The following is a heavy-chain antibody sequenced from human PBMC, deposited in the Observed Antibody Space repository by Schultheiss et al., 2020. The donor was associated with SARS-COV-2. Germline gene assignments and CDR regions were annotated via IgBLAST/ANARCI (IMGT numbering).Heavy chain of an antibody. CDR3: ARLSVAGQGLDY. V-gene: IGHV4-34*01. Sequence: SQTLSLTCTVSGGSISSYYWSWIRQPAGKGLEWIGEINHSGSTNYNPSLKSRVTISVDTSKNQFSLKLSSVTAADTAVYYCARLSVAGQGLDYWGQGTLVTVSS. CDR1: GGSISSYY. J-gene: IGHJ4*02. D-gene: IGHD6-19*01. CDR2: INHSGST.